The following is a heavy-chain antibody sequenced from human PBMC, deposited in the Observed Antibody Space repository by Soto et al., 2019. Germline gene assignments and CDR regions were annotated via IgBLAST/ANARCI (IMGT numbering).Heavy chain of an antibody. CDR1: GFSLSTSGVG. D-gene: IGHD3-3*01. V-gene: IGHV2-5*01. CDR3: AHLNYDPDSFDY. Sequence: SGPTLVKPTQTLTLTCTFSGFSLSTSGVGVGWIRQPPGKALEWLALIYWNDDKRYSPSLKSRLTITKDTSKNQVVLTMTNMDPVDTATYYCAHLNYDPDSFDYWGQGTLVTVSS. J-gene: IGHJ4*02. CDR2: IYWNDDK.